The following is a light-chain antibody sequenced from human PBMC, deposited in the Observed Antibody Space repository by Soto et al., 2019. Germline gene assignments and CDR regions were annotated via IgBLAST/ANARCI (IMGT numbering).Light chain of an antibody. CDR2: AAY. CDR3: QQYDEWPPIT. Sequence: EVVMTQFPATLSVSPGETATLSCRASQNIGTNLAWYQHKHAQAPRLLIHAAYARVTGVPARFTSTGSGTEFTLTISSLQSEDFAIYYCQQYDEWPPITFGQGTRVEI. J-gene: IGKJ5*01. CDR1: QNIGTN. V-gene: IGKV3-15*01.